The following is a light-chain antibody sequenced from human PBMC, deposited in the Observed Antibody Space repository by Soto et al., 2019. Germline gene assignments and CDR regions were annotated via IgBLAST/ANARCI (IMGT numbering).Light chain of an antibody. CDR3: QQYNSYWT. CDR1: QSISSW. CDR2: DAS. J-gene: IGKJ1*01. V-gene: IGKV1-5*01. Sequence: DIQMTQSPSTLSASVGDRVTITCRASQSISSWLAWYQQKPGKAPKLLIYDASSLESGVQSRFSVSGSGTEVTLTISSLQPDDFATYYCQQYNSYWTCGQGTKVEIK.